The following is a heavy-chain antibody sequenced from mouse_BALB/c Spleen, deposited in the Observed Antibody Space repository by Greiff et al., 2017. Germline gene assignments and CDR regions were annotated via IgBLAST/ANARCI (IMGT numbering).Heavy chain of an antibody. Sequence: QVQLQQSAAELARPGASVKMSCKASGYTFTSYTMHWVKQRPGQGLEWIGYINPSSGYTEYKQKFKDKTTLTADKSSSTAYMQLSSLTSEDSAVYYCARDRFYAMDYWGQGTSVTVSA. D-gene: IGHD2-14*01. J-gene: IGHJ4*01. CDR1: GYTFTSYT. CDR2: INPSSGYT. CDR3: ARDRFYAMDY. V-gene: IGHV1-4*02.